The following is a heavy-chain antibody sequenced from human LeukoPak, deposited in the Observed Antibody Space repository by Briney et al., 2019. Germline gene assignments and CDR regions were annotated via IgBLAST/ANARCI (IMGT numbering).Heavy chain of an antibody. Sequence: GGSLRLSCRGSGFTFNSYSINWVRQAPGKVLEWVASISSGSSAISYTDSVKGRFTISRDNAKNSLYLQMNSLRVEDTAVYYCARDVGSLDYWGQGTLVTVSS. V-gene: IGHV3-48*04. CDR2: ISSGSSAI. CDR3: ARDVGSLDY. J-gene: IGHJ4*02. D-gene: IGHD1-26*01. CDR1: GFTFNSYS.